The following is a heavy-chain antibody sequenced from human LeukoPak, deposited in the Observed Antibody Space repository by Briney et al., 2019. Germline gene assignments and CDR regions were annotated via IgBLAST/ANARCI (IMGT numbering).Heavy chain of an antibody. Sequence: GESLHISFKGSGYTFTSYWIGWVRAMPGKGPGWMGMIHPGDSDTRYSPSFQGQVTISADKSISTAYLQWDRLKAADTAMYYCARDTTMGSDYFDYGGEGTVVTVSA. CDR2: IHPGDSDT. D-gene: IGHD4/OR15-4a*01. CDR3: ARDTTMGSDYFDY. CDR1: GYTFTSYW. V-gene: IGHV5-51*01. J-gene: IGHJ4*02.